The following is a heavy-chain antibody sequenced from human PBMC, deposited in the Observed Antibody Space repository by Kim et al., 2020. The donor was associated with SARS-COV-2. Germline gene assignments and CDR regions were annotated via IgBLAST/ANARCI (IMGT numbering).Heavy chain of an antibody. Sequence: GGSLRLSCAASGFTFSSYAMSWVRQAPGKGLEWVSAISGSGDITYYADSVKGRFTISRDNSKNTLYLQMNSLRAEDTALYYCAKKIDIWPAATCLDYWGQGALVTVSS. CDR1: GFTFSSYA. CDR3: AKKIDIWPAATCLDY. D-gene: IGHD2-15*01. J-gene: IGHJ4*02. V-gene: IGHV3-23*01. CDR2: ISGSGDIT.